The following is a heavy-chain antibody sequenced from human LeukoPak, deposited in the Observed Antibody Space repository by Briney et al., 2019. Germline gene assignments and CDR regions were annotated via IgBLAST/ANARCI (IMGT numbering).Heavy chain of an antibody. V-gene: IGHV3-21*01. J-gene: IGHJ4*02. Sequence: PGGSLRLSCVVSKLTFSSHIMNWVRQAPGKGLEWVSSITSSSSYIYYADSVKGRFTTSRDNAKNSLYLQMNSLRAEDTAVYYCAKVKVPCSYVSTLFDYWGQGTLVTVSS. CDR1: KLTFSSHI. CDR2: ITSSSSYI. D-gene: IGHD5-18*01. CDR3: AKVKVPCSYVSTLFDY.